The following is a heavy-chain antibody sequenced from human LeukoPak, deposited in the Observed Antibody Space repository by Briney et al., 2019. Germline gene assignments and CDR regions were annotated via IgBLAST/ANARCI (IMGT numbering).Heavy chain of an antibody. CDR2: IRSKAYGGTT. V-gene: IGHV3-49*04. D-gene: IGHD3-9*01. CDR3: TSRTLRYFDWLLYDY. J-gene: IGHJ4*02. Sequence: GGSLRLSCTASGFTFGDYAMSWVRQAPGKGLEWVGFIRSKAYGGTTEYAASVKGRFTVSRDDSKSIAYLQMNSLKTEDTAVYYCTSRTLRYFDWLLYDYWGQGTLVTVSS. CDR1: GFTFGDYA.